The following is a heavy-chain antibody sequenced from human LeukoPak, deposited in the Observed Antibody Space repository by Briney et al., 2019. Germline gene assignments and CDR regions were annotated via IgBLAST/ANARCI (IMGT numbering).Heavy chain of an antibody. V-gene: IGHV1-46*01. CDR2: MNPSGGST. Sequence: GASVKVSCKASGYTFTSYGINWVRQAPGQGLEWMGIMNPSGGSTSYAQKFQGRVTMTRDMSTSTVYMELSSLRSEDTAVYYCARGALYSDFWSGPYDYWGQGTLVTVSS. J-gene: IGHJ4*02. CDR1: GYTFTSYG. CDR3: ARGALYSDFWSGPYDY. D-gene: IGHD3-3*01.